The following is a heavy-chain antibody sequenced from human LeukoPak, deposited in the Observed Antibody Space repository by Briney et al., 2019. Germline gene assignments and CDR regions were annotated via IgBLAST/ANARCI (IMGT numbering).Heavy chain of an antibody. D-gene: IGHD3-22*01. V-gene: IGHV3-74*01. CDR2: IDTDGSIT. CDR3: ARSFSGYRDY. J-gene: IGHJ4*02. CDR1: GFTFSTFW. Sequence: GGSLRLSCAASGFTFSTFWMHWVRQAPGKGLVWVSRIDTDGSITNYADSVKGRFTISRDNAKNTVYLQMNSLRVEDTAVYYCARSFSGYRDYWGQGTLVTVSS.